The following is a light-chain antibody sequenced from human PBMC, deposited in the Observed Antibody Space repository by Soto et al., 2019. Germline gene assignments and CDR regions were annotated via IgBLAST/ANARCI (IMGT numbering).Light chain of an antibody. Sequence: IILTQSPASLSVSPGERATLSCRASQSVNNNLAWYQQKRGQAPRLLIYGASTRATGIPGRFRGSGSGTEFTLTITSLQSEDFAVYFCQQYNNWPPDTFGQGTKVDIK. V-gene: IGKV3-15*01. CDR2: GAS. CDR3: QQYNNWPPDT. CDR1: QSVNNN. J-gene: IGKJ2*01.